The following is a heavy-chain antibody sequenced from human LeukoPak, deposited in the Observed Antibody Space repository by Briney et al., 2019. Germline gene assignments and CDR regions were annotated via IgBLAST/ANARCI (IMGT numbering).Heavy chain of an antibody. CDR3: ARGRGYSYEVGFDY. Sequence: PSETLSLTCADYGGSFSGYYWSWIRQPPGKGLEWIGEVNHIGSTNYSPSLKSRLTISVDTSKNQFSLKLSSVTAADTAVYYCARGRGYSYEVGFDYWGQGTLVTVSS. CDR1: GGSFSGYY. V-gene: IGHV4-34*01. D-gene: IGHD5-18*01. J-gene: IGHJ4*02. CDR2: VNHIGST.